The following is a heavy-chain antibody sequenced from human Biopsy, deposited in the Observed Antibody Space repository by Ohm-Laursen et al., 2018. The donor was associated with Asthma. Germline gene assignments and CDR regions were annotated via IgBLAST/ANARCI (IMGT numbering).Heavy chain of an antibody. D-gene: IGHD6-19*01. Sequence: SLRLSCAASGFTVSRDYMFWVRQAPGKGLEWVSVIYSSGTSHTADSVRGRFTISRDYSKNTLYLQMHSLRAEDTAVYYCARGDSSGWSQHYFDYWGQGTLVTVSS. CDR1: GFTVSRDY. V-gene: IGHV3-53*01. J-gene: IGHJ4*02. CDR3: ARGDSSGWSQHYFDY. CDR2: IYSSGTS.